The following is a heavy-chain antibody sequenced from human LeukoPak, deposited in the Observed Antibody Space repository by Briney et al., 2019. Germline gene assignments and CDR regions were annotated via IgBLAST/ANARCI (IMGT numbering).Heavy chain of an antibody. J-gene: IGHJ5*02. CDR3: ANRISGSSS. V-gene: IGHV3-23*01. CDR2: ISSGGGNT. D-gene: IGHD3-10*01. CDR1: GFTFSTYA. Sequence: GGSLRLSWAASGFTFSTYAMSWIRQAPGKGLEWVSAISSGGGNTDYADSVKGRFTISRDNSKNTVFLQMNSLRAEDTGVYYCANRISGSSSWGQGTLVTVSS.